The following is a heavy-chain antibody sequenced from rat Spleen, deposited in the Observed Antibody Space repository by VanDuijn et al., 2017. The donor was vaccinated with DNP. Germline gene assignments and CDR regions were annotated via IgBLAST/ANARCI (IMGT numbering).Heavy chain of an antibody. CDR1: GFTFSNFG. CDR2: ISASGGST. J-gene: IGHJ3*01. Sequence: EVQLVESGGGLVQPGRSMKLSCAASGFTFSNFGMTWVRQAPKKGLEWVASISASGGSTSYRDSVKGRFTISRDNAKSTLFLQMNSLRSEDTATYYCTTEGFITTTRFAYWGQGTLVTVSS. CDR3: TTEGFITTTRFAY. V-gene: IGHV5-46*01. D-gene: IGHD1-10*01.